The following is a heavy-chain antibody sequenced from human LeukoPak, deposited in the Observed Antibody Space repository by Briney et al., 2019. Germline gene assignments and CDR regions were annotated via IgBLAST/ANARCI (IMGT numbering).Heavy chain of an antibody. Sequence: VWVSRINADGTIVNYGDPVKGRFTISRDNAKNTLYLQMNSLRVEDTAVYYCVKALTGIDDFWGQGTLVTVSS. D-gene: IGHD1-20*01. V-gene: IGHV3-74*01. CDR3: VKALTGIDDF. J-gene: IGHJ4*02. CDR2: INADGTIV.